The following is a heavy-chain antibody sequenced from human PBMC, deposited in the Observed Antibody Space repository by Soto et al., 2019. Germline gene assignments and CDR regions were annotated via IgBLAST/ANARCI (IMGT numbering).Heavy chain of an antibody. D-gene: IGHD2-21*02. J-gene: IGHJ3*02. CDR2: IIPIFGTA. V-gene: IGHV1-69*13. CDR3: EKELGAYCGGDCYSTRAFDI. CDR1: GGTFSSYA. Sequence: ASVKVSCKGSGGTFSSYAISWVRQAPGHGLEWMGGIIPIFGTANYAQKFQGRVTITADESTSTAYMELSSLRSEDTAVYYCEKELGAYCGGDCYSTRAFDIWGQVTMVTVS.